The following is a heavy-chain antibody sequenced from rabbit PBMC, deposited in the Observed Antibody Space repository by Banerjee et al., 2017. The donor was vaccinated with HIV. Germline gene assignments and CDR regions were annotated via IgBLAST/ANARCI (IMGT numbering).Heavy chain of an antibody. D-gene: IGHD2-1*01. CDR3: ARDMTNNVGYPYFNL. CDR1: GFDFSSYY. Sequence: QLKETGGGLVQPGGSLTLSCKASGFDFSSYYMSWVRQAPGKGLEWIGIIYGGSGSTDYASWVNGRFTISSDNAQNTVDLQMNSLTAADTATYFCARDMTNNVGYPYFNLWGPGTL. V-gene: IGHV1S7*01. J-gene: IGHJ4*01. CDR2: IYGGSGST.